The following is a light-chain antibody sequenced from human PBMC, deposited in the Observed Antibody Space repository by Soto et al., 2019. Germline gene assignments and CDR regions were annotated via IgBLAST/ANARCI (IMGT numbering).Light chain of an antibody. CDR3: QQSDSSPYT. V-gene: IGKV1-39*01. Sequence: DIQMTQSPSSLSASVGDSVTITCRASQSIRNYLNWYQQKPGRAPDLLIFAASILHSGVPSRFSGSGSRTDFTLTISGLQPEGFATYYCQQSDSSPYTFGQGTKLEI. CDR2: AAS. J-gene: IGKJ2*01. CDR1: QSIRNY.